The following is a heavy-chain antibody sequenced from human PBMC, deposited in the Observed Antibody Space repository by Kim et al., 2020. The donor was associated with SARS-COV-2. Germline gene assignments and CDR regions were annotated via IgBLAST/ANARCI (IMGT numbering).Heavy chain of an antibody. Sequence: YADSLKGRFTISRDNSKNTLYLQMNSLRAEDTAVYYCAKDPRFSSRHVTNWGQGTLVTVSS. V-gene: IGHV3-23*01. CDR3: AKDPRFSSRHVTN. J-gene: IGHJ4*02. D-gene: IGHD6-13*01.